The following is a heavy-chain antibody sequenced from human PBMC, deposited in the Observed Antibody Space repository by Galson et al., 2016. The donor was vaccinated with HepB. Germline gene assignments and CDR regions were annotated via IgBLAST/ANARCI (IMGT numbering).Heavy chain of an antibody. CDR3: ARDRGLRHYYYGMDV. Sequence: SMRLSCATSGFTFNNYGINWVRQAPGKRLEWAAVISYDGNNRHSADAVKGRFTISRDSSTNTVYLQMNSLRADDTAVYFCARDRGLRHYYYGMDVWGQGTTVTVS. CDR1: GFTFNNYG. J-gene: IGHJ6*02. V-gene: IGHV3-33*08. D-gene: IGHD4-17*01. CDR2: ISYDGNNR.